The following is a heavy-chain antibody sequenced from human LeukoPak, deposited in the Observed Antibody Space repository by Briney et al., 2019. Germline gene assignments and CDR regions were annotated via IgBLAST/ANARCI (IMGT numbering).Heavy chain of an antibody. CDR1: GASLSSYY. D-gene: IGHD5-24*01. CDR2: ISYSGST. Sequence: SETLSLTCTVSGASLSSYYCSWVRQAPGKGLEWIGLISYSGSTKYNSSLESRVTISADTSKSHCSLKSSSVTAADPAVYYCVRGAGWLPDYWGQGTLVTVSS. CDR3: VRGAGWLPDY. V-gene: IGHV4-59*01. J-gene: IGHJ4*02.